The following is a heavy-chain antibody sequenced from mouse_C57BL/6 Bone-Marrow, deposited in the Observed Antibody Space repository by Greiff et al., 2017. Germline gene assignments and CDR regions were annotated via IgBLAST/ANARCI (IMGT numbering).Heavy chain of an antibody. CDR1: GYTFTDYY. Sequence: EVQLQQSGPELVKPGASVKISCKASGYTFTDYYMNWVKQSHGKSLEWIGDINPNNGGTSYNQKFKGKATLTVDKSSSTAYMELRSLTSEDSAVYYCARGGYYSNFVWGQGTSVTVSS. D-gene: IGHD2-5*01. CDR3: ARGGYYSNFV. CDR2: INPNNGGT. V-gene: IGHV1-26*01. J-gene: IGHJ4*01.